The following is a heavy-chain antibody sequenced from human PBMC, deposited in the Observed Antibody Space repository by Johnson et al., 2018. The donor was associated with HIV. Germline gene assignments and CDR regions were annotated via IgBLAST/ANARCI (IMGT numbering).Heavy chain of an antibody. CDR3: AKAGAVAGPGIDAFDI. CDR2: ISYDGSNK. V-gene: IGHV3-30*18. CDR1: GFAFSSYG. D-gene: IGHD6-19*01. J-gene: IGHJ3*02. Sequence: QVQLVESGGGVVQPGRSLRLSCAASGFAFSSYGMHWVRQAPGKGLEWVAIISYDGSNKYYADSVKGRFTISRDNSKNTLYLQMNSLRAEDTAVYYSAKAGAVAGPGIDAFDICGQGTMVTVSS.